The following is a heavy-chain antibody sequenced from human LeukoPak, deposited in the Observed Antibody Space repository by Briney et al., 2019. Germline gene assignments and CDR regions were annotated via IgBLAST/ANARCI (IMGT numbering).Heavy chain of an antibody. Sequence: GGSLRLSCAASGFTFSTYWMHWVRQAPGGGLVWVSRINSDGSNTIYADSVKGRFTASTDNAENTRYLQMNSLRAEDTAVYYCGRVSVETTRVFDYWGQGTLVTVSS. CDR1: GFTFSTYW. CDR2: INSDGSNT. D-gene: IGHD1-14*01. CDR3: GRVSVETTRVFDY. V-gene: IGHV3-74*01. J-gene: IGHJ4*02.